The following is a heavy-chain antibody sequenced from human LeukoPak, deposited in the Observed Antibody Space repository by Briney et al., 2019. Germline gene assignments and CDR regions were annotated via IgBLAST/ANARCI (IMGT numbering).Heavy chain of an antibody. Sequence: SETLSLTCTVSGVSISSNNYYWAWIRRPPEEGLEWIGSIYHSGSTYYNPSLRSRVTISLDTSKNQFSLKLTSVTAADTAVHYCATYIEATGFFDSWSQGTLVTVSS. V-gene: IGHV4-39*07. D-gene: IGHD1-1*01. J-gene: IGHJ4*01. CDR3: ATYIEATGFFDS. CDR1: GVSISSNNYY. CDR2: IYHSGST.